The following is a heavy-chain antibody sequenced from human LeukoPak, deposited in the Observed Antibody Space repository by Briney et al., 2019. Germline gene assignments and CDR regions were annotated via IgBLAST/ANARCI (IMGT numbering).Heavy chain of an antibody. CDR3: ARGGSMYFDY. CDR1: GGSISSYY. Sequence: SETLSLTCTVSGGSISSYYWSWIRQPPGKGLEWIGYIYYSGSTNYNPSLKSRVTISVDTSKNKFSLKLSSMTAADTAVYYCARGGSMYFDYWGQGTLVTVSS. D-gene: IGHD3-10*01. CDR2: IYYSGST. V-gene: IGHV4-59*01. J-gene: IGHJ4*02.